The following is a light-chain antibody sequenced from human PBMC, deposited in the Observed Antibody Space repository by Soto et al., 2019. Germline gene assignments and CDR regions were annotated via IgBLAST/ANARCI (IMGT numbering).Light chain of an antibody. V-gene: IGKV2-28*01. CDR3: MQALQSPPT. Sequence: EIVMTQSPLSLPVTPGEPASISCRSSQSLLHSNGYDSLDWYLQKPGQSPQLLIYLGSNRASGVPARFSGSGSGTDFTLKISRVEADDVGVYYCMQALQSPPTFGQGTKVKSN. J-gene: IGKJ1*01. CDR1: QSLLHSNGYDS. CDR2: LGS.